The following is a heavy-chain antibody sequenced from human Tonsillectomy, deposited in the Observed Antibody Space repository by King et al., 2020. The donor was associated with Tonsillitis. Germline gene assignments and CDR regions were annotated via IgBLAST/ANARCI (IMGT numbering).Heavy chain of an antibody. J-gene: IGHJ3*02. CDR2: ISAYNGNT. Sequence: QLVQSGAEVKKPGASVKVSCKASGYTFTSYGISWVRQAPGQGLEWMGWISAYNGNTNYAQKLQGRVTMTTDTSTSTAYMELRSLRSDDTAVYYCASVVGLKHSSSWSDAFDIWGQGTMVTVSS. CDR3: ASVVGLKHSSSWSDAFDI. CDR1: GYTFTSYG. V-gene: IGHV1-18*04. D-gene: IGHD6-13*01.